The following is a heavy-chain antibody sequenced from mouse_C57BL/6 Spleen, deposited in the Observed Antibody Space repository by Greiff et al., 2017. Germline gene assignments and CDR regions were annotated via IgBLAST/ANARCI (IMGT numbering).Heavy chain of an antibody. Sequence: EVKLMESGGGLVQPKGSLKLSCAVSGFSFNNYAMNWVRQAPGKGLEWVARIRSKSNNYATYYADSVKDRFTISRDDSECMLYLQMNDLQTEDTAMYYYVRHDYYGSSYYAMDYWGQGTSVTITS. D-gene: IGHD1-1*01. J-gene: IGHJ4*01. V-gene: IGHV10-1*01. CDR2: IRSKSNNYAT. CDR3: VRHDYYGSSYYAMDY. CDR1: GFSFNNYA.